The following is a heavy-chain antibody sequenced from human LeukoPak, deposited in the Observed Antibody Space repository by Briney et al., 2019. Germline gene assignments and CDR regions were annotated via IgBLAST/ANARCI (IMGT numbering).Heavy chain of an antibody. CDR1: GFTFSNAW. Sequence: GGSLRLSCAASGFTFSNAWMSWVRQAPGEGLEWVGRIKSKTDGRTTDYAAPVRGRFTISRDDSKNTLYLQMNSLKTEDTAVYYCTTRELGYCSGGSCYSAPDAFDIWGQGTMVTVSS. V-gene: IGHV3-15*01. CDR2: IKSKTDGRTT. D-gene: IGHD2-15*01. CDR3: TTRELGYCSGGSCYSAPDAFDI. J-gene: IGHJ3*02.